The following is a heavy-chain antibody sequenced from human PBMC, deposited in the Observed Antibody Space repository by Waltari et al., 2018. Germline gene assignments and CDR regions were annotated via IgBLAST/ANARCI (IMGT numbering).Heavy chain of an antibody. CDR2: MYSGGST. CDR3: ARSGGYYYYGMDV. CDR1: GFTVSSNY. V-gene: IGHV3-53*01. Sequence: EVQLVESGGGLIQPGGSLRLSCAASGFTVSSNYMSWVRQAPGKGLEWVSVMYSGGSTYYADSVKGRFTISRDNSKNTLYLQMNSLRAEDTAVYYCARSGGYYYYGMDVWGQGTTVTVSS. D-gene: IGHD2-15*01. J-gene: IGHJ6*02.